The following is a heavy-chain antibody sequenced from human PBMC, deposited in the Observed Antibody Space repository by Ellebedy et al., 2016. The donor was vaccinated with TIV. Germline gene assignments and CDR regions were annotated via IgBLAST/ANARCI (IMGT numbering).Heavy chain of an antibody. V-gene: IGHV1-18*01. CDR1: GYTFTSYG. Sequence: ASVKVSXKASGYTFTSYGISWVRQAPRQGLEWMGWISAYNGNTNYAQKLQGRVTMTTDTSTSTAYMELRSLRSDDTAVYYCARDESTGYYRANWFDPWGQGTLVTVSS. J-gene: IGHJ5*02. CDR3: ARDESTGYYRANWFDP. D-gene: IGHD3-9*01. CDR2: ISAYNGNT.